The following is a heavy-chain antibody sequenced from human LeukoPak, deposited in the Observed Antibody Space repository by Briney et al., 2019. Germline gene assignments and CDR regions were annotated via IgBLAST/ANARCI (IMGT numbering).Heavy chain of an antibody. CDR3: ARGRDDFWSGYPLIAYYYGMDV. D-gene: IGHD3-3*01. V-gene: IGHV3-21*01. J-gene: IGHJ6*02. CDR2: ISSSSSYI. CDR1: GFTFSSYS. Sequence: GGSLRLSCAASGFTFSSYSMNWVRQAPGKGLEWVSSISSSSSYIYCADSVKGRFTISRDNAKNSLYLQMNSLRAEDTAVYYCARGRDDFWSGYPLIAYYYGMDVWGQGTTVTVSS.